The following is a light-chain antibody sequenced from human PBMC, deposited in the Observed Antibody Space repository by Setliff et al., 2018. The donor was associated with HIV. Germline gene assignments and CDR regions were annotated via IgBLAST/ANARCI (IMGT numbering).Light chain of an antibody. Sequence: QSALTQPASVSGSPGQSITISCTGTSSDVGGYDYVSWYQHHPGKAPKLIIYEVINRPSGVSTRFSGSKSGNTASLTISGLQAEDEADYYCSSYSTSNSLVVFGGGTKVTVL. V-gene: IGLV2-14*01. J-gene: IGLJ2*01. CDR1: SSDVGGYDY. CDR2: EVI. CDR3: SSYSTSNSLVV.